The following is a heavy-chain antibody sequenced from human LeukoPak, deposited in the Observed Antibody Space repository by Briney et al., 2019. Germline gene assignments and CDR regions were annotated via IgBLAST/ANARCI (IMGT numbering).Heavy chain of an antibody. D-gene: IGHD3-10*01. CDR1: GFVVNDYY. CDR3: AREQWFRWEF. J-gene: IGHJ4*02. Sequence: GGSLRLSCAASGFVVNDYYMTWIRLAPGKGLEWVSYISSRDNLIYYADSVKGRFTISTDNAKNAVFLQLNRLTVEDTAVYYCAREQWFRWEFWGQGVLVTVSS. CDR2: ISSRDNLI. V-gene: IGHV3-11*01.